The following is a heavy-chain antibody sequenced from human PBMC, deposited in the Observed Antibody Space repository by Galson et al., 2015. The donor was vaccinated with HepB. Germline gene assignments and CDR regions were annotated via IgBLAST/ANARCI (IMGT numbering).Heavy chain of an antibody. CDR2: IKSKTDGGTT. Sequence: SLRLSCAASGFTFSNAWMSWVRQAPGKGLEWVGRIKSKTDGGTTDYAAPVKGRFTISRDDSKNTLYLQMNSLKTEDTAVYYCTTDSEGLAYCGGDCYSDAFDIWGQGTMVTVSS. J-gene: IGHJ3*02. CDR1: GFTFSNAW. D-gene: IGHD2-21*02. V-gene: IGHV3-15*01. CDR3: TTDSEGLAYCGGDCYSDAFDI.